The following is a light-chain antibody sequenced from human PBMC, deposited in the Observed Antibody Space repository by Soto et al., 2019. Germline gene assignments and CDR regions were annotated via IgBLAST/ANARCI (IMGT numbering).Light chain of an antibody. CDR3: QQADSFPLT. V-gene: IGKV1D-12*01. CDR1: QDISTL. J-gene: IGKJ4*01. CDR2: GAS. Sequence: DIQMTQSPSSVSASIGDTVTITCRASQDISTLLAWYQQKPGKAPNLLIYGASTLQSGFPSRFSGRGSGTDFTLTISSLQPEDFATYFCQQADSFPLTFGGGTKVEIK.